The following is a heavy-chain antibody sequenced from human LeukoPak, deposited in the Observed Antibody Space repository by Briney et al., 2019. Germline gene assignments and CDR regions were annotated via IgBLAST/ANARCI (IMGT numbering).Heavy chain of an antibody. J-gene: IGHJ5*02. CDR1: GFTFSNYW. D-gene: IGHD3-16*01. V-gene: IGHV3-74*01. CDR2: INSDGSGT. Sequence: GGSLRLSCAASGFTFSNYWMHWVRQTPGMRLVWVSRINSDGSGTSHADSVKGRFTISRDNAKNTLYLQMNSLRVEGTGVYYCARERMVGEPFDPWGRGTGVTVSS. CDR3: ARERMVGEPFDP.